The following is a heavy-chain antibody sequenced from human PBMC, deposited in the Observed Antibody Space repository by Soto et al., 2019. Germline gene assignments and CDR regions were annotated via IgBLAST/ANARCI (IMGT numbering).Heavy chain of an antibody. D-gene: IGHD5-12*01. CDR1: GFTFSSYG. CDR3: AKTHSGEFDY. CDR2: ISYDGSNK. V-gene: IGHV3-30*18. Sequence: GGSLRLSCAASGFTFSSYGMHWVSQAPGKGLEWVAVISYDGSNKYYADSVKGRFTISRDNSKNTLYLQMNSLRAEDTAVYYCAKTHSGEFDYWGQGTLVTVSS. J-gene: IGHJ4*02.